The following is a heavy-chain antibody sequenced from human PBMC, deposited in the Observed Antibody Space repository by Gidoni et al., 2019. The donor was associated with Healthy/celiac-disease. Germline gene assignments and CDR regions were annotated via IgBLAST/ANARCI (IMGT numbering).Heavy chain of an antibody. CDR2: ISGSGGST. V-gene: IGHV3-23*01. CDR1: GFTFSSYA. CDR3: AKDLDVLLWFGDVTSYFDY. J-gene: IGHJ4*02. Sequence: EVQLLESGGGLVQPGGSLRLSCAASGFTFSSYAMSWVRQAPGKGLEWVSAISGSGGSTYYADSVKGRFTISRDNSKNTLYLQMNSLRAEDTAVYYCAKDLDVLLWFGDVTSYFDYWGQGTLVTVSS. D-gene: IGHD3-10*01.